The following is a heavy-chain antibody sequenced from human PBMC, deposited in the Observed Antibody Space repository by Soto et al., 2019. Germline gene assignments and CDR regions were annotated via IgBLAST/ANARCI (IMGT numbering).Heavy chain of an antibody. CDR2: IYWAGAS. J-gene: IGHJ4*02. CDR3: AHRDSTGTTTYFDS. D-gene: IGHD1-1*01. CDR1: GFSFTTTRMG. V-gene: IGHV2-5*02. Sequence: QITLKEAGPTLVKPPEPLTLACTFSGFSFTTTRMGVGWTRQPPGKALEWLAIIYWAGASRYNPLLRRRLTLTEYSSKTQVVLTMTNMDPKDTATYYCAHRDSTGTTTYFDSWGQGIPVTVAS.